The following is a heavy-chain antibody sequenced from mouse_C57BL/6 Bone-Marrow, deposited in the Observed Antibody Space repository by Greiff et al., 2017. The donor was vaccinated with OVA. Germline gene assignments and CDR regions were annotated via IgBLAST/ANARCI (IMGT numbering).Heavy chain of an antibody. V-gene: IGHV1-26*01. CDR3: ASPDYDAMDY. J-gene: IGHJ4*01. CDR1: GYTFTDYY. CDR2: INPNNGGT. Sequence: EVQLQQSGPELVKPGASVKISCKASGYTFTDYYMNWVKQSHGKSLEWIGDINPNNGGTSYNQKFKGKATLTVDKSSSTAYMELRSLTSEDSAVYDCASPDYDAMDYGGQGTSVTVSA.